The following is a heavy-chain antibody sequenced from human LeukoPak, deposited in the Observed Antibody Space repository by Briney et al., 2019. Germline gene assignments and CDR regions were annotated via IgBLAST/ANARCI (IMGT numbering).Heavy chain of an antibody. Sequence: SETLSLTCTVSGGSISSYHWTWMRQAPGKGLEWIGYMYNTGSTNYNPSLKSRVTISAETSKNQFSLKLTSVTAADTAVYYCARGRYYGPSDAFDIWGQGTMVAVSS. D-gene: IGHD3-10*01. CDR1: GGSISSYH. J-gene: IGHJ3*02. CDR3: ARGRYYGPSDAFDI. V-gene: IGHV4-59*01. CDR2: MYNTGST.